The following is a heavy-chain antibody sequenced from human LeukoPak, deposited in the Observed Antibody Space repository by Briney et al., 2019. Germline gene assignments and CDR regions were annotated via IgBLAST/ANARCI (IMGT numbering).Heavy chain of an antibody. Sequence: SVKVSCKDSGGTFNRYAISWVRQAPGQGVEWMGRIIPIFRTSTYAHNSHRRVTITTHESTSTSYMELSILISEDTAVYYSARYFDCSGGSCHYYFDYWGQGTLVTVSS. CDR2: IIPIFRTS. V-gene: IGHV1-69*05. J-gene: IGHJ4*02. CDR1: GGTFNRYA. D-gene: IGHD2-15*01. CDR3: ARYFDCSGGSCHYYFDY.